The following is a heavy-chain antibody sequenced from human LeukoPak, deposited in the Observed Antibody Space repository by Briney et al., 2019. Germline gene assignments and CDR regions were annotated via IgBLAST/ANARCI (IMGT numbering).Heavy chain of an antibody. J-gene: IGHJ4*02. V-gene: IGHV3-30*02. CDR3: AKRDMVRGVK. CDR2: IRYDGSYK. D-gene: IGHD3-10*01. Sequence: GGSLRLSCAASGFPFRSYAMHWVRQAPGKGLEWVAFIRYDGSYKYYADSVKGRFTISRDNSKNTLYLQMNRLRAEDTAVYYCAKRDMVRGVKWGQGTLVTVSS. CDR1: GFPFRSYA.